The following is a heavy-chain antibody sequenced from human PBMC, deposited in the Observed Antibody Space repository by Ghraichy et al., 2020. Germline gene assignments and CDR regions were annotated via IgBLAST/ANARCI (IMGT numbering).Heavy chain of an antibody. CDR3: AKDTSYTIDY. V-gene: IGHV3-43*01. Sequence: GESLNISCAASGFSFDDNTMHWVRQAPGKGLEWVSFISRDGSSTSFADSVKGRFTISRDNNKNSLYLQMNSLRVEDTALYYCAKDTSYTIDYWGQGTLVTVSS. D-gene: IGHD2-2*02. J-gene: IGHJ4*02. CDR1: GFSFDDNT. CDR2: ISRDGSST.